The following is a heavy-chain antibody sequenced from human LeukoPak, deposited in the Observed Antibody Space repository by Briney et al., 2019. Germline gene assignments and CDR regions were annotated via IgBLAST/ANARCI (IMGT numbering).Heavy chain of an antibody. D-gene: IGHD3-9*01. V-gene: IGHV4-59*11. Sequence: PSDTLSLTCTVSGGSLSGHFWSWFRRPPGKGLGNIGYIHSSGSTNYNPSYKSRVTVSLEMSKNQFSLSLSSVTAADTAVYYCARDPGDTDWYNFDFWGQGILVTVSS. CDR1: GGSLSGHF. CDR2: IHSSGST. J-gene: IGHJ4*02. CDR3: ARDPGDTDWYNFDF.